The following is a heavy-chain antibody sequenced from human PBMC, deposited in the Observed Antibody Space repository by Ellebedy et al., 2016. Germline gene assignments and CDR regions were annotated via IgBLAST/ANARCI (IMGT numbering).Heavy chain of an antibody. CDR1: GFTFDDYA. V-gene: IGHV3-9*01. Sequence: SLKISCAASGFTFDDYAMHWVRQAPGKGLEWVSGISWNSGSIGYADSVKGRFTISRDNAKNSLYLQMNSLRAEDTALYYCAKDLMPMVRGVSFDYWGQGTLVTVSS. D-gene: IGHD3-10*01. J-gene: IGHJ4*02. CDR3: AKDLMPMVRGVSFDY. CDR2: ISWNSGSI.